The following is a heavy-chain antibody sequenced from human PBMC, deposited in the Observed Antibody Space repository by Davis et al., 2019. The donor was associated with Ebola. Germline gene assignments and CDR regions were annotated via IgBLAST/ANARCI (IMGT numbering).Heavy chain of an antibody. J-gene: IGHJ2*01. CDR3: ARTPLHIVVLWYFDL. V-gene: IGHV4-39*01. D-gene: IGHD2-21*01. CDR1: GASISNNFYN. Sequence: MPGGSLRLSCSVSGASISNNFYNWGWIRQTPGKGLEWIGSVYYSGNPYYNPSLKSRVTLSVDTSKNQFSLGLSSVTAADTAVYYCARTPLHIVVLWYFDLWGRGTLVTVSS. CDR2: VYYSGNP.